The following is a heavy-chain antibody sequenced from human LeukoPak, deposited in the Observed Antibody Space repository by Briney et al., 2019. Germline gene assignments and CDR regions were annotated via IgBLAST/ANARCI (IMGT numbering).Heavy chain of an antibody. CDR2: IYHSGST. V-gene: IGHV4-38-2*01. D-gene: IGHD1-26*01. Sequence: SETLSLTCAVSGYSISSGYYWGWTRQPPGKGLEWIGSIYHSGSTYYTPSLKSRVTISVDTSKNQFSLKLSSVTAADTAVYYCARVGATIDYWGQGTLVTVSS. CDR1: GYSISSGYY. CDR3: ARVGATIDY. J-gene: IGHJ4*02.